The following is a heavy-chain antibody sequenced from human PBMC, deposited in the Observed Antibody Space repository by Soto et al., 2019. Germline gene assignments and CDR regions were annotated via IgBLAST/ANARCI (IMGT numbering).Heavy chain of an antibody. D-gene: IGHD1-1*01. J-gene: IGHJ6*02. CDR1: GFTFSSYA. CDR2: ISSSGSST. CDR3: APGNGNYYYYGMYV. Sequence: PGGSLRLSCAASGFTFSSYAMSWVRQAPGKGLEWVSAISSSGSSTYYADSVKGRFTISRDNSKNTLYLQMNSLRAEDTAVYYCAPGNGNYYYYGMYVWGQGTTVTVSS. V-gene: IGHV3-23*01.